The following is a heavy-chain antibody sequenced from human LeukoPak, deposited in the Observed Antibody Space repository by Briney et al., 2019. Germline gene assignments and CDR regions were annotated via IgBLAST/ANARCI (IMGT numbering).Heavy chain of an antibody. V-gene: IGHV3-9*01. J-gene: IGHJ4*02. Sequence: GGSLRLSCAASGFTFDDYAMHWVRQGPGKGLEWVSTINWNSGSIGYADSVKGRFTISRDNAKNSLYLQMNSLRAEDTAVYYCARDPPYDSSGYYDSFDYWGQGTLVTVSS. CDR3: ARDPPYDSSGYYDSFDY. CDR1: GFTFDDYA. CDR2: INWNSGSI. D-gene: IGHD3-22*01.